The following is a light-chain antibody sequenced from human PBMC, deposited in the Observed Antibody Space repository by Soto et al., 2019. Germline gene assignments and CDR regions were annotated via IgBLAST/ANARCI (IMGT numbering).Light chain of an antibody. Sequence: QSALTQPASVSGSPGQSITISCTGTSGDIGSYNRVSWYQQHPGKAPKLIIYEVTDRPSGVSNRFSGSKSGDTASLTISGLQDEDEAEYYCSSYTNIKSRDCVFGTVTKVTVL. CDR3: SSYTNIKSRDCV. J-gene: IGLJ1*01. CDR1: SGDIGSYNR. CDR2: EVT. V-gene: IGLV2-14*01.